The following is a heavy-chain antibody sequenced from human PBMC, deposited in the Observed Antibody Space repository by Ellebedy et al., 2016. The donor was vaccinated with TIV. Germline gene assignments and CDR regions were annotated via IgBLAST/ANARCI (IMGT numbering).Heavy chain of an antibody. CDR3: ARDFRWGYYDQQGAFDI. D-gene: IGHD3-22*01. V-gene: IGHV1-18*04. Sequence: ASVKVSCKASGYTFTSYGISWVRQAPGQGLEWMGWISAYNGNTNYAQKLQGRVTMTTDTSTSTAYMELRSLRSDDTAVYYCARDFRWGYYDQQGAFDIWGQGTMVTVSS. J-gene: IGHJ3*02. CDR1: GYTFTSYG. CDR2: ISAYNGNT.